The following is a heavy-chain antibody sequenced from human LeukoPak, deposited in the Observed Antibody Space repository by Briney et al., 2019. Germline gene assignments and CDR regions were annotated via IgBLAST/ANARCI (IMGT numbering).Heavy chain of an antibody. CDR3: AREDSYGILWFGEFNWFDP. J-gene: IGHJ5*02. D-gene: IGHD3-10*01. CDR2: TYYRSKWYN. CDR1: GDSVSSNSAA. Sequence: SQTLSLTCAISGDSVSSNSAAWNWIRQSPSRGLEWLGRTYYRSKWYNDYAVSVKSRITINPDTSKNQFSLQLNSVTPEDTAVYYCAREDSYGILWFGEFNWFDPWGQGTLVTVSS. V-gene: IGHV6-1*01.